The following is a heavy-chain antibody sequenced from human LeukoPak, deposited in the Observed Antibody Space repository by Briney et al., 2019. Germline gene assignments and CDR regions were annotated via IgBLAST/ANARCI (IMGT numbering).Heavy chain of an antibody. V-gene: IGHV3-30-3*01. CDR1: GFTFSDYA. D-gene: IGHD3-3*01. CDR2: LSYGGTNK. CDR3: ARDRSGYANDAFDF. Sequence: PGGSLRLSCAASGFTFSDYAMHWVRQAPGKGLEWVAVLSYGGTNKYYADSVKGRFTISRDNSKNTMFLQTNSLRAEDTAVYHCARDRSGYANDAFDFWGQGTMVTVSS. J-gene: IGHJ3*01.